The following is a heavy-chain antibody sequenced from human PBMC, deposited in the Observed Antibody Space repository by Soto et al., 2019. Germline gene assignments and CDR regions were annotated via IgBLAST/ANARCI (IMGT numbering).Heavy chain of an antibody. CDR3: AREVPGRFDY. D-gene: IGHD1-1*01. CDR1: GYTFTSYD. V-gene: IGHV1-8*01. CDR2: MNPNSGNT. Sequence: QVQLVQSGAEVKKPGASVKVSCKASGYTFTSYDINWVRQATGQGLEWMGWMNPNSGNTAYAQKLEGRVTMTRNTSISPAYLELSSLRSEAAVGYYCAREVPGRFDYWGPGTLVTVSS. J-gene: IGHJ4*02.